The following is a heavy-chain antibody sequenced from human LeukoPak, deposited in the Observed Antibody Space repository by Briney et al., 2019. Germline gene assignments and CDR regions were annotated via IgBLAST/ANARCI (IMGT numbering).Heavy chain of an antibody. CDR3: ARAPSEIGGYYPEYFRH. CDR1: GFSFSSYW. Sequence: GGSLRLSCAASGFSFSSYWMHWVRQAPGKGLVWVSRIKSDGKTNYADSVKGRFTISRDNAKDTVSLQMNSLRAEDTGVYYCARAPSEIGGYYPEYFRHWGQGTLVTVSS. D-gene: IGHD3-22*01. J-gene: IGHJ1*01. V-gene: IGHV3-74*01. CDR2: IKSDGKT.